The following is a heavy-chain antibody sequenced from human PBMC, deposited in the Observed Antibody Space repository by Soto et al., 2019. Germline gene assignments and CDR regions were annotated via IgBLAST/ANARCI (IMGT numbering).Heavy chain of an antibody. CDR3: ARLFYGSGSYSPGYYFDY. CDR2: IYYSGST. D-gene: IGHD3-10*01. V-gene: IGHV4-59*08. J-gene: IGHJ4*02. Sequence: SETLSLTCTVSGGSISSYYWSWIRQPPGKGLEWIGYIYYSGSTNYNPSLKSRVTISVDTSKNQFSLKLSSVTAADTAVYYCARLFYGSGSYSPGYYFDYWGQGTLVTVSS. CDR1: GGSISSYY.